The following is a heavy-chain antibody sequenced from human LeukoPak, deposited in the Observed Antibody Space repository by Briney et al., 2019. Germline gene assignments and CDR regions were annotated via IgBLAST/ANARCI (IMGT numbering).Heavy chain of an antibody. CDR1: GFPFGSYS. J-gene: IGHJ5*02. Sequence: QPGGSLRLSCAASGFPFGSYSMNWVRQAPGKGLEWVSYISYSSITIYYADSVRGRFTISRDNAKNSLYLQMHSLRAEDTAVYYCARDGGGSQQANWFDPWGQGTLVTVSS. CDR3: ARDGGGSQQANWFDP. D-gene: IGHD1-26*01. CDR2: ISYSSITI. V-gene: IGHV3-48*01.